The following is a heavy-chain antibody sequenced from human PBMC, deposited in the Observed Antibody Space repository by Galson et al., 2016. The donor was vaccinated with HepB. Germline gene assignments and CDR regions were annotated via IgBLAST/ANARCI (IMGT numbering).Heavy chain of an antibody. CDR3: ATSGSYGDFDY. Sequence: QSGAEVKKSGESLQISCKASGYTFITKWIGWVRQMPGKGLEWMGIIYPGDSETRYSPSFQGQVTFSADKSISTAYLQWSSLKASDTAMYYCATSGSYGDFDYWGQGTLLIVSS. D-gene: IGHD1-26*01. CDR1: GYTFITKW. CDR2: IYPGDSET. J-gene: IGHJ4*02. V-gene: IGHV5-51*01.